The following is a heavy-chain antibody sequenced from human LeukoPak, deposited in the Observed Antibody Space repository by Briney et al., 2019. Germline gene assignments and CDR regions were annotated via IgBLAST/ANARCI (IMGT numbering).Heavy chain of an antibody. CDR3: ARAHGSGSYYPYYYYYMDV. J-gene: IGHJ6*03. CDR2: ISSSSSTI. Sequence: PGGSLRLSCAASGFTFSSYSMNWVRQAPGKGLEWVSYISSSSSTIYYADSVKSRFTISRDNAKNSLYLQMNSLRDEDTAVYYCARAHGSGSYYPYYYYYMDVWGKGTTVTVSS. D-gene: IGHD3-10*01. CDR1: GFTFSSYS. V-gene: IGHV3-48*02.